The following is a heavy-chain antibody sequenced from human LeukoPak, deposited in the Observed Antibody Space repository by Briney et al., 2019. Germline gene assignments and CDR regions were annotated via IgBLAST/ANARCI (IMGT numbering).Heavy chain of an antibody. CDR3: ARAVVVPAAHVYYYYYYMDV. CDR1: GYTFTSYY. CDR2: INPSGGST. Sequence: ASVKVSCKASGYTFTSYYMHWVRQAPGQGLEWMGIINPSGGSTSYAQKFQGRVTMTRDMSTSTAYMELSSLRSEDTAVYYCARAVVVPAAHVYYYYYYMDVWGKGTTVTVSS. V-gene: IGHV1-46*01. D-gene: IGHD2-2*01. J-gene: IGHJ6*03.